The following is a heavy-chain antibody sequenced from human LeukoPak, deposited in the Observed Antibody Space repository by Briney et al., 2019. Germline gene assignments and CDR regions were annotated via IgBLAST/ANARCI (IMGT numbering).Heavy chain of an antibody. V-gene: IGHV3-74*01. CDR2: IKSDGSRT. Sequence: PGGSLRLSCAASGFTFSNYWMHWVRQAPGKGLVWVSRIKSDGSRTDYADSVKGRFTISRDNAKNTLYLQMNSLRAEDTAVYYCARAPYGSGSYLSYWGQGTLVTVSS. CDR1: GFTFSNYW. J-gene: IGHJ4*02. D-gene: IGHD3-10*01. CDR3: ARAPYGSGSYLSY.